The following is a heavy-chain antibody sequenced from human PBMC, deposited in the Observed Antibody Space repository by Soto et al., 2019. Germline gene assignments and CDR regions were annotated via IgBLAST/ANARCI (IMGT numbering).Heavy chain of an antibody. Sequence: GGSLRLSCAVSGFTINSNYMSWVRQAPGKGLEWVSVLSSGGNAYYADFVKGRFTISRDHSKSTLYLQMNSLRAEDTAVYYCAREGDQYYYYYMDVWGKGTTVTVSS. V-gene: IGHV3-66*01. J-gene: IGHJ6*03. CDR2: LSSGGNA. CDR1: GFTINSNY. CDR3: AREGDQYYYYYMDV.